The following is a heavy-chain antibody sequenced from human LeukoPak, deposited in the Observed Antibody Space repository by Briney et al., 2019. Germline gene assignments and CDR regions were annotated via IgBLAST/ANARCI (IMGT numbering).Heavy chain of an antibody. D-gene: IGHD5-18*01. CDR2: ISGSGGST. J-gene: IGHJ6*02. CDR1: GFTFSSYA. Sequence: GGSLRLSCAASGFTFSSYAMSWVRQAPGKGLEWVSVISGSGGSTYHADSVKGRFTISRDNSKNTLYLQMNSLRAEDTAVYYCAKSWGYSYGSSYGMDVWGQGTTVTVSS. V-gene: IGHV3-23*01. CDR3: AKSWGYSYGSSYGMDV.